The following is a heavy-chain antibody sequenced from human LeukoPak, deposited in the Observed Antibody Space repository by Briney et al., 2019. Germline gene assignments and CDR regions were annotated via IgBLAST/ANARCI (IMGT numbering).Heavy chain of an antibody. CDR1: GFTFGDYA. CDR2: IRSNTYGGTT. V-gene: IGHV3-49*04. CDR3: SIYCTGGTCNWAY. J-gene: IGHJ4*02. Sequence: PGGSLRLSCTTSGFTFGDYAMSWVRQAPGKGLEWVGFIRSNTYGGTTEYAASVNGRFTISRDDSNSIAYLQMNSLKTEDTAVYFCSIYCTGGTCNWAYWGQGTLVTVPS. D-gene: IGHD2-8*02.